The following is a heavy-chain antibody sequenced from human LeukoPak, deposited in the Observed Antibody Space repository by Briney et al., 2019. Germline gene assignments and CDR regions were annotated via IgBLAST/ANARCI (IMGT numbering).Heavy chain of an antibody. D-gene: IGHD2-2*01. CDR2: INPNSGGT. CDR1: GYTFTGYY. CDR3: AREASSTSDYPFFDY. Sequence: ASVKVSCKASGYTFTGYYMHWVRQAPGQGLEWMGWINPNSGGTNYAQKFQGRVTMTRDTSISTAYMELSRLRSDDTAVYYCAREASSTSDYPFFDYWGQGTLVTVSS. V-gene: IGHV1-2*02. J-gene: IGHJ4*02.